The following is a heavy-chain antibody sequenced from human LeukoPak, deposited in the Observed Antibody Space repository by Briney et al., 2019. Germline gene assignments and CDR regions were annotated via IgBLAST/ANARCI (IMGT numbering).Heavy chain of an antibody. Sequence: ASVKVSCKASGYTFTGYYMHWVRQAPGQGLEWMGWINPNSGGTNYAQKFQGRVTMTRGTSISTAYMELSRLRSDDTAVYYCARGYYDSSGYYLFYWGQGTLVTVSS. D-gene: IGHD3-22*01. V-gene: IGHV1-2*02. CDR3: ARGYYDSSGYYLFY. J-gene: IGHJ4*02. CDR2: INPNSGGT. CDR1: GYTFTGYY.